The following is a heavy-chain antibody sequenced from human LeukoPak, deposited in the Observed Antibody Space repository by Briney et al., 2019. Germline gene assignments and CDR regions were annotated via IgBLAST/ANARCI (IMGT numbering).Heavy chain of an antibody. CDR1: GLTGSSKY. CDR2: IYSSGGNT. D-gene: IGHD3-22*01. Sequence: GGSLRLSCAASGLTGSSKYMSWVRQAPGKGLEWVSVIYSSGGNTYYADSVKGRFTISRDNSKNMLYLQMNSLRAEDTAVYYCARDSSVSSSDYYPLGYWGQGTLVTVSS. J-gene: IGHJ4*02. V-gene: IGHV3-66*01. CDR3: ARDSSVSSSDYYPLGY.